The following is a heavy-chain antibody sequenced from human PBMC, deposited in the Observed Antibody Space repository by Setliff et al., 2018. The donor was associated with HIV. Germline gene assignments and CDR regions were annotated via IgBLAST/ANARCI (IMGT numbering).Heavy chain of an antibody. Sequence: SVKVSCKASGGTFNSYTFNWMRQAPGQRLEWMGRIIPLLETPNYAQKFQGRVTITADKSTDTVYMELHSLTSEDTAVYYCARWAGSCSIGDCYNPFEYWGQGTLVTVSS. J-gene: IGHJ4*02. CDR3: ARWAGSCSIGDCYNPFEY. CDR2: IIPLLETP. V-gene: IGHV1-69*06. CDR1: GGTFNSYT. D-gene: IGHD2-21*02.